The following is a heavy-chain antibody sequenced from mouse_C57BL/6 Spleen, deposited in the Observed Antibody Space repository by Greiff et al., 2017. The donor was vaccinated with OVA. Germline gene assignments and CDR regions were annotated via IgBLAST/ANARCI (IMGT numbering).Heavy chain of an antibody. D-gene: IGHD3-3*01. CDR3: ARKGLDYFDY. J-gene: IGHJ2*01. Sequence: VQLQQSGPVLVKPGASVKMSCKASGYTFTDYYLNWVKQSHGKSLEWIGVINPYNGGTSYNQKFKGKATLTVDKSSSTAYMELNSLTSEDSAVYYCARKGLDYFDYWGQGTTLTVSS. CDR1: GYTFTDYY. CDR2: INPYNGGT. V-gene: IGHV1-19*01.